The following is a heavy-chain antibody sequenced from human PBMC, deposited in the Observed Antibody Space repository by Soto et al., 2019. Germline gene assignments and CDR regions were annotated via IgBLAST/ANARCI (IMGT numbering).Heavy chain of an antibody. J-gene: IGHJ4*02. CDR3: AKDKTTYYYDSSGLRPFDY. CDR2: ISYDGSNK. Sequence: GGSLRLSCAASGFTFSSYGMHWFRQAPGKGLEWVAVISYDGSNKYYADSVKGRFTISRDNSKNTLYLQMNSLRAEDTAVYYCAKDKTTYYYDSSGLRPFDYWGQGTLVTVSS. CDR1: GFTFSSYG. D-gene: IGHD3-22*01. V-gene: IGHV3-30*18.